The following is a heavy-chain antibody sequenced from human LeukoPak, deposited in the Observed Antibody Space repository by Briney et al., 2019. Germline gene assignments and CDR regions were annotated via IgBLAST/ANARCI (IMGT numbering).Heavy chain of an antibody. CDR2: INHSGST. V-gene: IGHV4-34*01. Sequence: SETLSLTCAVYGGSFSGYYWSWIRQPPGKGLEWIGEINHSGSTNYNPSLKSRVTISVDTSKNQFSLKLSSVTAADTAVYYCARVPQRGCSSSWYCASLPKFDPWGQGTLVTVSS. CDR1: GGSFSGYY. D-gene: IGHD6-13*01. J-gene: IGHJ5*02. CDR3: ARVPQRGCSSSWYCASLPKFDP.